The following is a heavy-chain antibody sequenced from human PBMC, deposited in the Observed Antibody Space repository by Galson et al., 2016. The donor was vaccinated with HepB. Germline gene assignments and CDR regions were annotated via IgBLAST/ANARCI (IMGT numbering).Heavy chain of an antibody. D-gene: IGHD5/OR15-5a*01. CDR1: GGSISGSY. Sequence: ETLSLTCTVSGGSISGSYWSWLRQPPGKGLELIGYVSDSGTHSYNPSLKSRVTISVDKSKTHFILNLTSVTDADTALYYCARGSVLSGGKWFDRWGLGTLVTVSS. V-gene: IGHV4-59*12. CDR2: VSDSGTH. J-gene: IGHJ5*02. CDR3: ARGSVLSGGKWFDR.